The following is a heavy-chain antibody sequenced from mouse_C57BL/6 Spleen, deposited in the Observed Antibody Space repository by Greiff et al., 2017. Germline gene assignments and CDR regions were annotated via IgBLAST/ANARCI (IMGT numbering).Heavy chain of an antibody. Sequence: QVQLKESGPELVKPGASVKISCKASGYAFSSSWMNWVKQRPGKGLEWIGRIYPGDGDTNYNGKFKGKATLTADKSSSTAYMQLSSLTSEDSAVYCCARSPFITTVAGFDYWGQGTTLTVSS. CDR2: IYPGDGDT. CDR3: ARSPFITTVAGFDY. D-gene: IGHD1-1*01. CDR1: GYAFSSSW. V-gene: IGHV1-82*01. J-gene: IGHJ2*01.